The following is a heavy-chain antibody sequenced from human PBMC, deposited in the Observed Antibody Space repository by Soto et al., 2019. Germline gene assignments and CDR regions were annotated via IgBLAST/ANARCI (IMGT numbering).Heavy chain of an antibody. CDR1: GFTFSSYW. CDR2: INSDGGSA. D-gene: IGHD2-15*01. Sequence: EVQLVESGGGLVQPGESLRLSCAASGFTFSSYWMHWVRQAPGKGLVWVSRINSDGGSASYAGSVKGRFTISRDNAKNTLYLHMNSLRAEDTAVYYCVRTSLVVAAATREDYWGQGTLVTVSS. V-gene: IGHV3-74*01. J-gene: IGHJ4*02. CDR3: VRTSLVVAAATREDY.